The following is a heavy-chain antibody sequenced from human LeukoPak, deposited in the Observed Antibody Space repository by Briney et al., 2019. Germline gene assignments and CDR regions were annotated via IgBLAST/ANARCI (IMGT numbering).Heavy chain of an antibody. CDR3: AKFHTMVRGAFDY. D-gene: IGHD3-10*01. CDR2: ISYDGSNK. CDR1: GFTFSSYG. V-gene: IGHV3-30*18. J-gene: IGHJ4*02. Sequence: GGSLRLSCAASGFTFSSYGMHWVRQAPGKGLEWVAVISYDGSNKYYADSVKGRFTISRDNSKNTLYLQMNSLRAEDTAVYYCAKFHTMVRGAFDYWGQGTLVTVSS.